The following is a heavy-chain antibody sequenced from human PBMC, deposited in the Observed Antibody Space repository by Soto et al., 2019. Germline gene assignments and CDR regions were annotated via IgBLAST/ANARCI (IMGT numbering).Heavy chain of an antibody. CDR1: GFTFSSYS. D-gene: IGHD3-3*01. J-gene: IGHJ4*02. Sequence: EVQLVESGGGLVQPGGSLRLSCAASGFTFSSYSMNWVRQAPRKGLEWVSYISSSSSTIYYADSVKGRFTISRDNAKNSLYLQMNSLRDEDTAVYYCARDSTYDFWSGLPDYWGQGTLVTVSS. CDR2: ISSSSSTI. CDR3: ARDSTYDFWSGLPDY. V-gene: IGHV3-48*02.